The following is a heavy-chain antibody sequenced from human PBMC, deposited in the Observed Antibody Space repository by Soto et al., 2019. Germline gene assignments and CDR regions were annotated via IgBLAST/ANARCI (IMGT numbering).Heavy chain of an antibody. J-gene: IGHJ3*02. D-gene: IGHD3-22*01. CDR1: GGSIRGYS. CDR3: ARDREYYYDSSGYSYAFEI. Sequence: PSETLSLTCTVSGGSIRGYSWSWIRQPPGKGLEWIGYVYYSGGTNYSPSFKDRVTISVDTTENQFSLKVNSVTAADTAVYYCARDREYYYDSSGYSYAFEIWGQGTMVT. V-gene: IGHV4-59*01. CDR2: VYYSGGT.